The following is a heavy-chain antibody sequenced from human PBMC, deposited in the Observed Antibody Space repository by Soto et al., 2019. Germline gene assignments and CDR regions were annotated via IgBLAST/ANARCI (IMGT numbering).Heavy chain of an antibody. V-gene: IGHV1-69*13. CDR3: ARKNGPPLPYDYVWGTIGGKIPAPQPFDY. J-gene: IGHJ4*02. CDR1: GGTFSSYA. CDR2: IIPIFGTA. D-gene: IGHD3-16*01. Sequence: GASVKVSCKASGGTFSSYAISWVRQAPGQGLEWMGGIIPIFGTANYAQKFQGRVTITADESTSTAYMELSSLRSEDTAVYYCARKNGPPLPYDYVWGTIGGKIPAPQPFDYWGQGTLVTVSS.